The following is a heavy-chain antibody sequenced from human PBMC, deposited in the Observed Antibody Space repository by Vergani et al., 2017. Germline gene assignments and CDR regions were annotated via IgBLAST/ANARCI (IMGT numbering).Heavy chain of an antibody. CDR3: ASEMGQQLVRYWFDP. CDR1: GYTFTGYY. J-gene: IGHJ5*02. V-gene: IGHV1-2*02. D-gene: IGHD6-13*01. CDR2: INPNRGGT. Sequence: QVQLVQSGAEVKKPGASVKVSCKASGYTFTGYYMHWVRQAPGQGLEWMGWINPNRGGTNYAQKFQGRVTMTRDTSISTAYMELSRLRSDDTAVYYCASEMGQQLVRYWFDPWGQGTLVTVSS.